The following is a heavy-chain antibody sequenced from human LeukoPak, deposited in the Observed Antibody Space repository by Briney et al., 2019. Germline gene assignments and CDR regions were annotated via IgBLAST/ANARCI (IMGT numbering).Heavy chain of an antibody. CDR2: IKQDGSEK. CDR1: GFTFNSYW. D-gene: IGHD6-19*01. J-gene: IGHJ4*02. V-gene: IGHV3-7*04. Sequence: GGSLRLSCAASGFTFNSYWMTWVRQAPGKGLEWVANIKQDGSEKNYVDSVKGRFTISRDNAQNSLYLQMNSLRAEDTDVYYCARGIAVTAGNVYYWGQGTLVTVSS. CDR3: ARGIAVTAGNVYY.